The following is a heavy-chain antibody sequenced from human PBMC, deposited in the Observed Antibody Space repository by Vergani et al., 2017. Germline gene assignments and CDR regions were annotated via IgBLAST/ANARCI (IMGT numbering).Heavy chain of an antibody. V-gene: IGHV3-30*18. J-gene: IGHJ3*02. CDR1: GFTFSSYG. D-gene: IGHD3-10*01. CDR2: ISYDGSNK. Sequence: QVQLVESGGGVVQPGRSLRLSCAASGFTFSSYGMHWVRQAPGKGLELVAVISYDGSNKYYADSVKGRFTISRDNSKNTLYLQMNSLRAEDTAVYYCAKDGVRFGDFNAFDIWGQGTMVTVSS. CDR3: AKDGVRFGDFNAFDI.